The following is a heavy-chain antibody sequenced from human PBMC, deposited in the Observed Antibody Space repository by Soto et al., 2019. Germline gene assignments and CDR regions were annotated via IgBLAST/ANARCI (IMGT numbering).Heavy chain of an antibody. J-gene: IGHJ4*02. Sequence: PSETLSLTCTVSGGSISSSSYYWGWIRQPPGKGLEWIGSIHYSGSTYYNPSLKSRVTISVDTSKNQFSLKLSSVTAADTALYYCARTNYYDSSGYYYRYFDYWGQGTLVTVSS. D-gene: IGHD3-22*01. CDR2: IHYSGST. V-gene: IGHV4-39*01. CDR3: ARTNYYDSSGYYYRYFDY. CDR1: GGSISSSSYY.